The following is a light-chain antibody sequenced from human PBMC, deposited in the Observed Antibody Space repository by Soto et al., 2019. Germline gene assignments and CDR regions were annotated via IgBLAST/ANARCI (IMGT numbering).Light chain of an antibody. CDR1: GRDIGAYDY. V-gene: IGLV2-14*01. CDR2: GVN. CDR3: SSYTTSYFYV. J-gene: IGLJ1*01. Sequence: QSVLTQPASVSGSPGQSITISCTGSGRDIGAYDYVSWYQQHPGKAPKLPIYGVNNRPSGVSYRFSASKSAFTASLTISGLQAEDEAHYYCSSYTTSYFYVFGPGTKVTVL.